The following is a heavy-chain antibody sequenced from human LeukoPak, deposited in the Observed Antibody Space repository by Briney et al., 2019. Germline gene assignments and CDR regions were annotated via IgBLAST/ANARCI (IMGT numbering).Heavy chain of an antibody. V-gene: IGHV3-7*01. J-gene: IGHJ4*02. CDR1: GFTFSSYG. CDR2: IKQDGSEK. CDR3: AKGRIAAAGTVDY. D-gene: IGHD6-13*01. Sequence: GGSLRLSCAASGFTFSSYGMHWVRQAPGKGLEWVANIKQDGSEKYYVDSVKGRFTISRDNAKNSLYLQMNSLRAEDTAVYYCAKGRIAAAGTVDYWGQGTLVTVSS.